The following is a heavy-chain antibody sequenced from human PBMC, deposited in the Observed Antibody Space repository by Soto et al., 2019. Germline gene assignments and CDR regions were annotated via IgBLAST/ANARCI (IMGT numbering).Heavy chain of an antibody. CDR1: GFILSSNY. D-gene: IGHD1-26*01. CDR2: IYSGGRT. V-gene: IGHV3-66*01. CDR3: AIPSSESYSDAFDI. J-gene: IGHJ3*02. Sequence: GGSLRLSCAASGFILSSNYMIWVRQAPGKGLEWVSVIYSGGRTYYADSVKGRFTISRDNSKNTLYFQMNSLRAEDTAVYYCAIPSSESYSDAFDIWGQGTMVTGSS.